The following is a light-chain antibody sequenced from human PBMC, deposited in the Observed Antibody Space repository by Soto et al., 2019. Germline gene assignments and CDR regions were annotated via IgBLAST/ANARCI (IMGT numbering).Light chain of an antibody. CDR3: AAWDYSLNGRV. V-gene: IGLV1-44*01. CDR2: SNN. Sequence: HSVLTQPPSASGTPGQRVTISCSGSSSNIGSNTVNWYQQLPGTAPKLLIYSNNQRPSGVPDRFSGSKSGTSASLAISGLQSKDEADYYCAAWDYSLNGRVFGGGTKLTVL. J-gene: IGLJ3*02. CDR1: SSNIGSNT.